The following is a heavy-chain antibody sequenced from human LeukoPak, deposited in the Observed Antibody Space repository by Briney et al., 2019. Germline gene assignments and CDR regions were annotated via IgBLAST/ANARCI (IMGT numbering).Heavy chain of an antibody. V-gene: IGHV4-61*02. CDR1: GGSISSGSYY. Sequence: SETLSLTCTVSGGSISSGSYYWSWIRQPAGKGLEWVGRIYTSGSTNYNPSLKSRVTISVDTSKNQFSLKLSSVTAADTAVYYCARDGGGSSSWYKTFDYWGQGTLVTVSS. CDR3: ARDGGGSSSWYKTFDY. J-gene: IGHJ4*02. CDR2: IYTSGST. D-gene: IGHD6-13*01.